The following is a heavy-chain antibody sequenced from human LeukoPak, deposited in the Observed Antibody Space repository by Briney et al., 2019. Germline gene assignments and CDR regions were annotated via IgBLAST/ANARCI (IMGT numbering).Heavy chain of an antibody. CDR1: GGTFSSYA. Sequence: SVKVSCKASGGTFSSYAISWVRQAPGQGLEWMGGIIPIFGTANYAQKFQGRVTITADESTSTAYMELSSLKSEDTAVYYCARKGYCSSTSCHYYYYGMDVWGQGTTVTVSS. CDR2: IIPIFGTA. V-gene: IGHV1-69*13. D-gene: IGHD2-2*01. J-gene: IGHJ6*02. CDR3: ARKGYCSSTSCHYYYYGMDV.